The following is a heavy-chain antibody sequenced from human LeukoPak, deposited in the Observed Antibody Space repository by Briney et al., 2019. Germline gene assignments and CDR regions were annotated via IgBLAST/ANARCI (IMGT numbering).Heavy chain of an antibody. CDR2: ISDSGSIT. CDR1: GFTFGNAG. Sequence: GGSLRLSCAASGFTFGNAGMSWVRQAPGKGLEWVSVISDSGSITYYADSVKGRFTISRDNSKNTLFLQMNSLRAEDTAVYYCAKDARRTSGWYFFDYWGQGTLVTVSS. D-gene: IGHD6-19*01. J-gene: IGHJ4*02. V-gene: IGHV3-23*01. CDR3: AKDARRTSGWYFFDY.